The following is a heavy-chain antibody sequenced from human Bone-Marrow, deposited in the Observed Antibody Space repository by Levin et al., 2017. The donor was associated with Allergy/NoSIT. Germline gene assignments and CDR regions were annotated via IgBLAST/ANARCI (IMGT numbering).Heavy chain of an antibody. CDR2: IKSETDGGTI. CDR1: GFSFTKVW. CDR3: TTEVWARSIRDDY. J-gene: IGHJ4*02. D-gene: IGHD2-21*01. V-gene: IGHV3-15*01. Sequence: GGSLRLSCAASGFSFTKVWMTWVRQAPGKGLEWVGRIKSETDGGTIDYAAPVKGRFTISRDDSRSTLYLQLNSLKTEETAVYYCTTEVWARSIRDDYWGQGTLVTVSS.